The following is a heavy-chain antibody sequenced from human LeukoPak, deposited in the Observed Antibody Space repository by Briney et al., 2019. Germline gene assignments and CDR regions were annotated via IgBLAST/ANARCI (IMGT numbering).Heavy chain of an antibody. Sequence: ASVKVSCKASGYSFTNYAMHWVRQAPGQRLEWMGWINAGNGDTKYSQKFQGRVTITRDTSASTAYMELSSLRSEDTAVYYCAREGITMIRGDGWFDPWGQGTLVTVSS. CDR3: AREGITMIRGDGWFDP. D-gene: IGHD3-10*01. CDR1: GYSFTNYA. CDR2: INAGNGDT. J-gene: IGHJ5*02. V-gene: IGHV1-3*01.